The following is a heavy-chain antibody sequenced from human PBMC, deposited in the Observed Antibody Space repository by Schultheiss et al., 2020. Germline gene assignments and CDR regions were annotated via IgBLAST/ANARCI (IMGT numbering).Heavy chain of an antibody. Sequence: SQTLSLTCTVSDGSMSSSRYYWGWIRQPPGKGLEWIGEINHRGSTNYNPSLKSRVTISVDTSKNQFSLELRSVTAADTAVYYCARGDCSSTSCYFIYSFYLDVWGTGTTVTVSS. CDR2: INHRGST. J-gene: IGHJ6*03. D-gene: IGHD2-2*01. CDR1: DGSMSSSRYY. V-gene: IGHV4-39*07. CDR3: ARGDCSSTSCYFIYSFYLDV.